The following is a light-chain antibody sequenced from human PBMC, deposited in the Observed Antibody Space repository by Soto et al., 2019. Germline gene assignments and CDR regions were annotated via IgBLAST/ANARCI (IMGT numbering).Light chain of an antibody. V-gene: IGLV1-40*01. CDR2: NNN. J-gene: IGLJ1*01. CDR1: SSNIGAGFD. CDR3: PSNDNTLPPYV. Sequence: QSVLTQPPSVSGAPGQRVTISCTGGSSNIGAGFDVHWYQQLPGTAPKLLIYNNNNRPSGVPDRFSGSKSGTSASLAITGLQAEDEADYYSPSNDNTLPPYVFGTVTKLPVL.